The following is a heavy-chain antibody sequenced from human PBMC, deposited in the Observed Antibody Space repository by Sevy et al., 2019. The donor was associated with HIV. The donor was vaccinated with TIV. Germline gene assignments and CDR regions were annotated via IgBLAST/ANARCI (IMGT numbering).Heavy chain of an antibody. CDR3: VKAIYKDDSA. Sequence: GSLRLSCAAPGLFFSAYWMTWVRQVPGKGLEWVANINEDGSKINYVHSVRGRFTISRDNTKNSLYLQRNSLRVEDSATYYCVKAIYKDDSAWGQGTLVTVSS. D-gene: IGHD1-1*01. J-gene: IGHJ4*02. CDR2: INEDGSKI. V-gene: IGHV3-7*03. CDR1: GLFFSAYW.